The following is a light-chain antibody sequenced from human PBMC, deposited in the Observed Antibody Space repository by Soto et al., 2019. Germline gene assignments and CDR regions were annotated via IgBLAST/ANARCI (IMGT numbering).Light chain of an antibody. CDR1: SWNIGGNF. CDR2: DGN. J-gene: IGLJ1*01. CDR3: GSGDSSLSAYV. V-gene: IGLV1-51*01. Sequence: QSVLTQPPSVSAAPGPMVTISWSGSSWNIGGNFGSWYQRVPGTAPNILIYDGNERPSGIPGRCSGSKCGTSATLGITGFQTGDEADYYCGSGDSSLSAYVFGTGTKVTV.